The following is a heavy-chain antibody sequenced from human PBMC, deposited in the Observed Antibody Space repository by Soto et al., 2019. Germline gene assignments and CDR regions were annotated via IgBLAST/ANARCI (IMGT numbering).Heavy chain of an antibody. CDR1: GFTFSRYA. Sequence: QVQVVESGGGVVQPGRSLRLSCAASGFTFSRYAIHWVRQAPGKGLEWVAVISRDGTNKYYVDSVKGRFTISRDNSRNTLYLRMNSLRHGDAAVYYCARSRSGAVADSFDFWGQGTLVTVSS. CDR3: ARSRSGAVADSFDF. CDR2: ISRDGTNK. V-gene: IGHV3-30*04. J-gene: IGHJ4*02. D-gene: IGHD3-10*01.